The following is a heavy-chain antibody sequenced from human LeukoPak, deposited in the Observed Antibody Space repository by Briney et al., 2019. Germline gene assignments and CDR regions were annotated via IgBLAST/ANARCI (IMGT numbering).Heavy chain of an antibody. CDR3: ARDIPEAVAGIWFV. Sequence: ASVKVSCKASGGTFSSYAISWVRQAPGQGLEWMGRIIPILGIGNYAQKFQGRVTITADKSTSTAYMELSSLRSEDTAVYYCARDIPEAVAGIWFVWGQGTLVTVSS. CDR2: IIPILGIG. CDR1: GGTFSSYA. D-gene: IGHD6-19*01. V-gene: IGHV1-69*04. J-gene: IGHJ4*02.